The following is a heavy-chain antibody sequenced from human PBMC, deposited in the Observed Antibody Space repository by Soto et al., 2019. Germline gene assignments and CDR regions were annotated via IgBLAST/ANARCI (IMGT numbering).Heavy chain of an antibody. V-gene: IGHV3-30-3*01. J-gene: IGHJ4*02. Sequence: QVQLVESGGGVVQPGRSLRLSCAASGFTFSSYAMHWVRQAPGKGLEWVAVISYDGSNKYYADSVKGGFTISRDNSKNTLYLQMNSLRAEVTAVYHCARPGLGGGFDYWGQGTLVTVSS. D-gene: IGHD7-27*01. CDR2: ISYDGSNK. CDR3: ARPGLGGGFDY. CDR1: GFTFSSYA.